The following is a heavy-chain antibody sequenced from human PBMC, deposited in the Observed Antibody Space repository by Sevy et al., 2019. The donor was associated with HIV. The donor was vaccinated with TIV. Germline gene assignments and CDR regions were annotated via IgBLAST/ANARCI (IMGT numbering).Heavy chain of an antibody. CDR1: GYTFTSYD. D-gene: IGHD3-22*01. V-gene: IGHV1-8*03. J-gene: IGHJ6*02. CDR3: ARGYHSSGYYWYYYYGMDV. Sequence: ASVKVSCKASGYTFTSYDINWVRQATGQGLEWMGWMNPNSGNTGYAQKFQGRVTITRNTSISTAYMELSSLRSEDTAVYYCARGYHSSGYYWYYYYGMDVWGQGTTVTFSS. CDR2: MNPNSGNT.